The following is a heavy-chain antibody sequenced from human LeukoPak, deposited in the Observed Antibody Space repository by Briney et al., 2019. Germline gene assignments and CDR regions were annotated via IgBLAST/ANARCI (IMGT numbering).Heavy chain of an antibody. D-gene: IGHD4-23*01. V-gene: IGHV3-30-3*01. J-gene: IGHJ5*02. CDR1: GFTFSSYA. Sequence: GGSLRLSCAASGFTFSSYAMHWVRQAPGKGLEWVAVISYDGSNKYYADSVKGRFTISRDNAKNSLYLQMNSLRAEDTAVYYCARDRYGGNSFYWFDPWGQGTLVTVSS. CDR2: ISYDGSNK. CDR3: ARDRYGGNSFYWFDP.